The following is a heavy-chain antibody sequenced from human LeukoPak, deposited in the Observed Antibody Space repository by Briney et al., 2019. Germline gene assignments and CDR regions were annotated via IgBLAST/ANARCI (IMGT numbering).Heavy chain of an antibody. CDR1: GFTFSSYA. Sequence: GGSLRLSCAASGFTFSSYAMSWVRQAPGKGLEWVSYISSSSSTIYYADSVKGRFTISRDNAKNSLYLQMDSLRAEDTAVYYCVRITTVHFDYWGQGALVAVSS. J-gene: IGHJ4*02. D-gene: IGHD1-14*01. CDR3: VRITTVHFDY. CDR2: ISSSSSTI. V-gene: IGHV3-48*01.